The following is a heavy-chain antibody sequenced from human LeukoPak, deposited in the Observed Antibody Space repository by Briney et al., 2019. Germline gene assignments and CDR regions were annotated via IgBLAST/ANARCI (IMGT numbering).Heavy chain of an antibody. Sequence: SGTLSLTCAVSGGSISSSNWWSWVRQPPGKGLEWIGEIYHSGSTNYNPSLKSRVTISVDKSKNQFSLKLSSVTAADTAVYYCARVTPQKGGGYCSSTSCYRRGPQFDPWGQGTLVTVSS. CDR3: ARVTPQKGGGYCSSTSCYRRGPQFDP. CDR1: GGSISSSNW. CDR2: IYHSGST. J-gene: IGHJ5*02. D-gene: IGHD2-2*01. V-gene: IGHV4-4*02.